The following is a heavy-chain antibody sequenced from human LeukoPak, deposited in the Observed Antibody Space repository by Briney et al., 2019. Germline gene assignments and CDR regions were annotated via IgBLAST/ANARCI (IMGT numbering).Heavy chain of an antibody. CDR1: GGSISSSSYY. D-gene: IGHD6-6*01. Sequence: SETLSLTCTVSGGSISSSSYYWGWIRQPPGKGLEWIGSIYYSGSPYYNPSLKSRVTISVDTSKNQFSLKLSSVTAADTAVYYCARLSGSSSSLDYWGQGTLVTVSS. J-gene: IGHJ4*02. V-gene: IGHV4-39*01. CDR2: IYYSGSP. CDR3: ARLSGSSSSLDY.